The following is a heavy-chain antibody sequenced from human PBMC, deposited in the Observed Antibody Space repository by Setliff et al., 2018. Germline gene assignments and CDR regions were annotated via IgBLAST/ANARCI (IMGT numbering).Heavy chain of an antibody. D-gene: IGHD1-7*01. J-gene: IGHJ5*02. CDR1: GFTFSSYS. CDR3: VRGTQYLPVGDL. V-gene: IGHV3-21*01. CDR2: ISPDSYYI. Sequence: GGSLRLSCAASGFTFSSYSMHWVRQTPGKGLEWVSSISPDSYYIYYADSVKGRFVISRDNANNSLFLQMNGLRAEDTGVYYCVRGTQYLPVGDLWGQGTLVTVSS.